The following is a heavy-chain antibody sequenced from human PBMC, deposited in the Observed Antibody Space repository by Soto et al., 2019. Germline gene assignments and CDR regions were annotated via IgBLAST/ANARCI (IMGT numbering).Heavy chain of an antibody. CDR2: IYHSGST. V-gene: IGHV4-30-2*01. D-gene: IGHD2-2*01. CDR1: GGSISSGGYS. J-gene: IGHJ6*02. Sequence: PSETLSLTCAVSGGSISSGGYSWSWIRQPPGKGLEWIGYIYHSGSTYYNPSLKSRVTISVDRSKNQFSLKLSSVTAADTAVYYCARAKGSCSSTSCYSRGGMDVWGQGTKVTVYS. CDR3: ARAKGSCSSTSCYSRGGMDV.